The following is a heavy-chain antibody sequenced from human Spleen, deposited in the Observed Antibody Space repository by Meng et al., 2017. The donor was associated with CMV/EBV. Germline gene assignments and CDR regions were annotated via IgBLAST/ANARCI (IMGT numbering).Heavy chain of an antibody. J-gene: IGHJ6*02. Sequence: GSLRLSCAVYGGSFSGYYWSWIRQPPGKGLEWIGEINHSGGTNYNPSLKSRVTISVDTSKNQFSLKLSSVTAADTAVYYCVRVNYSNPYYYGMDVWGQGTTVTVSS. CDR3: VRVNYSNPYYYGMDV. D-gene: IGHD4-11*01. CDR1: GGSFSGYY. V-gene: IGHV4-34*01. CDR2: INHSGGT.